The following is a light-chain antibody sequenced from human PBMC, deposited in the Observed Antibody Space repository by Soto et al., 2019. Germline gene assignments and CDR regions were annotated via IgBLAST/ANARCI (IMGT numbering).Light chain of an antibody. CDR2: LNSDGSH. Sequence: QPVLTQSPSASASLGASVTLTCTLSSGHSSYAIAWHQQQPQKGPRYLMKLNSDGSHSKGDGIPDRCSGSSSGAERYLTSSSLQSEDEADYYCQTWGTGIQVFGGGTKLTVL. J-gene: IGLJ2*01. V-gene: IGLV4-69*01. CDR1: SGHSSYA. CDR3: QTWGTGIQV.